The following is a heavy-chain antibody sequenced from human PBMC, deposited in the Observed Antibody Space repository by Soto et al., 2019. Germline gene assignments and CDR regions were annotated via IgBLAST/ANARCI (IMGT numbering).Heavy chain of an antibody. D-gene: IGHD6-19*01. CDR2: ISSSSSTI. Sequence: GGSLRLSCAASGFTFSSYSMNWVRQAPGKGLEWVSYISSSSSTIYYADSVKGRFTISRDNAKNSLYLQMNSLRAEETAVYYCAIEGAVATRGAFDIWGQGTMVTVSS. J-gene: IGHJ3*02. V-gene: IGHV3-48*01. CDR1: GFTFSSYS. CDR3: AIEGAVATRGAFDI.